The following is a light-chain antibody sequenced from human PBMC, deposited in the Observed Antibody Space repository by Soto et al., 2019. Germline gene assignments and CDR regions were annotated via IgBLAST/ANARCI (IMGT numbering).Light chain of an antibody. J-gene: IGKJ1*01. Sequence: DIQMTQSPPTLSASVGDRVTLTCRASQSISGWLAWYQQKPGKAPKLLIYDASTLECGVPSRFSGSGSGTEFPLPISSLQPEDFATYYCQQYNTYSQTFGQGTKVEI. CDR1: QSISGW. CDR3: QQYNTYSQT. V-gene: IGKV1-5*01. CDR2: DAS.